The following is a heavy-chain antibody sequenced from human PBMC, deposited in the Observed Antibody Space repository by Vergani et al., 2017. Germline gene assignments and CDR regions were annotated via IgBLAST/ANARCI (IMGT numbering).Heavy chain of an antibody. J-gene: IGHJ1*01. D-gene: IGHD6-13*01. CDR1: GFRFDDYA. CDR3: AKGGSSWYREYFQH. V-gene: IGHV3-9*01. CDR2: ISWNSGSI. Sequence: EVQLVASGGGLVQPGRSLRLSCAVSGFRFDDYAMHWVRQAPGKGLEWVSSISWNSGSIGYADSVKGRFTISRDNSKNTLYLQMNSLRAEDTAVYYCAKGGSSWYREYFQHWGQGTLVTVSS.